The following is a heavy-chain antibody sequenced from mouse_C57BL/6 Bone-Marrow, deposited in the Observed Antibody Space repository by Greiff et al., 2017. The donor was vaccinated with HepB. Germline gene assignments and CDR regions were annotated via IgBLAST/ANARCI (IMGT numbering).Heavy chain of an antibody. CDR1: GYTFTDYY. J-gene: IGHJ2*01. Sequence: QVQLQQSGAELVRPGASVKLSCKASGYTFTDYYMNWVKQRPGQGLEWIARIYPGSGNTYYNEKFKGKATLTAEKSSSTAYMQLSSLTSEDSAVYFCARGGAPYYFDYWGQGTTLTVSS. CDR3: ARGGAPYYFDY. CDR2: IYPGSGNT. V-gene: IGHV1-76*01.